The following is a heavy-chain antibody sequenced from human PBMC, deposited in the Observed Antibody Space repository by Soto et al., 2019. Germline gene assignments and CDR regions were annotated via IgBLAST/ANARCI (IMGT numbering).Heavy chain of an antibody. Sequence: SETLSLTCAVYGGSFSGYYWSWIRQPPGKGLEWIVEINHSGSTTYYTSLKSRVTISVDTSKNQFSLKLSTVTAADTAVYYCARSSRLYSSSSYYDYYGMDVWGQGTMVTVSS. D-gene: IGHD6-6*01. CDR3: ARSSRLYSSSSYYDYYGMDV. CDR1: GGSFSGYY. V-gene: IGHV4-34*01. CDR2: INHSGST. J-gene: IGHJ6*02.